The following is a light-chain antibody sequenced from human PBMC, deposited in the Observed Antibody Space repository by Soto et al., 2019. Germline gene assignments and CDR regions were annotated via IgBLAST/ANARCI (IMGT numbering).Light chain of an antibody. CDR1: QSINRH. Sequence: EIVLTQSPGTLSLSPGERATLSCRASQSINRHLAWYRQKPGQAPRLLIYDASNRATGIPARFSGSGSGTDFTLTISSLEPEDFAVYYCQQRSNWPSITFGQGTRLEIK. J-gene: IGKJ5*01. CDR2: DAS. CDR3: QQRSNWPSIT. V-gene: IGKV3-11*01.